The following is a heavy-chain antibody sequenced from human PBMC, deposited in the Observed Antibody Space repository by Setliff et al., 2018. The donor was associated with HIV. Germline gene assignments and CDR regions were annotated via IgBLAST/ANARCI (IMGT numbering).Heavy chain of an antibody. J-gene: IGHJ5*02. D-gene: IGHD1-26*01. V-gene: IGHV3-30*02. CDR3: ARSQWEVPILSWFDP. CDR2: IRHNGRNQ. Sequence: GESLRLSCAASGFTFSSYGMHWVRQGPGKGLEWVAFIRHNGRNQYYAESVKGRFTVSRDNSKNTLFLQMDSLNHEDTALYFCARSQWEVPILSWFDPWGQGTSVTVSS. CDR1: GFTFSSYG.